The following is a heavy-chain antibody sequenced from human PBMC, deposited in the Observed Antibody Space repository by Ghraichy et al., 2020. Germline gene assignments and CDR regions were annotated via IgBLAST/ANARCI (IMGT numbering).Heavy chain of an antibody. D-gene: IGHD6-6*01. CDR2: IRYDGSNK. CDR1: GFTFSSYG. V-gene: IGHV3-30*02. Sequence: LSLTCAASGFTFSSYGMHWVRQAPGKGLEWVAFIRYDGSNKYYADSVKGRFTISRDNSKNTLYLQMNSLRAEDTAVYYCAKDSSIAARRAFDYWGQGTLVTVSS. CDR3: AKDSSIAARRAFDY. J-gene: IGHJ4*02.